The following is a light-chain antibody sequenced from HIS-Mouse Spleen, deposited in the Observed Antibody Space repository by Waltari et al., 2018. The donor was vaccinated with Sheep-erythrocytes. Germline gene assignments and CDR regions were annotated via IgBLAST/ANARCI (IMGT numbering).Light chain of an antibody. CDR2: YKSDSDK. CDR3: MIWHSSAWV. Sequence: QAVLTQPSSLSASPGASASPTCTLRSGIHVGTYRIYWYHQNPGSPPQYLLRYKSDSDKQQGSGVPSRFSGSKDASANAGILLISGLQSEDEADYYCMIWHSSAWVFGGGTKLTVL. J-gene: IGLJ3*02. CDR1: SGIHVGTYR. V-gene: IGLV5-45*03.